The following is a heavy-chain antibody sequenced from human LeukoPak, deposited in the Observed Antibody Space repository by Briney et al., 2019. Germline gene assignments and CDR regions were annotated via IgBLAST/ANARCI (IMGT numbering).Heavy chain of an antibody. J-gene: IGHJ5*02. D-gene: IGHD6-19*01. Sequence: VGSLRPSCVASGFTIDTAWMTWVRKVPGKGLGWVGRIRSRVVGGTSDYAAPAKGRSTISRADSKNTMNLQMGSLQTEDTAIVDCLILSGVLAGRPVPGGQGTLVTPSS. CDR2: IRSRVVGGTS. CDR1: GFTIDTAW. CDR3: LILSGVLAGRPVP. V-gene: IGHV3-15*01.